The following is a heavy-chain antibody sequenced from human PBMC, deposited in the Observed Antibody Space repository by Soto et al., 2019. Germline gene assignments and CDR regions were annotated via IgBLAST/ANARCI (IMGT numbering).Heavy chain of an antibody. J-gene: IGHJ4*02. CDR2: INHSGST. V-gene: IGHV4-34*01. CDR3: ARSGYYYDSSGYYYLDY. CDR1: GGSFSGYY. D-gene: IGHD3-22*01. Sequence: PSETLSLTCAVYGGSFSGYYWSWIRQPPGKGREWIGEINHSGSTNYNPSLKSRVTISVDTSKNQFSLKLSSVTAADTAVYYCARSGYYYDSSGYYYLDYWGQGTLVTVSS.